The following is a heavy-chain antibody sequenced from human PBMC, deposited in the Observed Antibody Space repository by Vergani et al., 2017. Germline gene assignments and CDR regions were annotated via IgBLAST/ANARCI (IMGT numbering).Heavy chain of an antibody. CDR3: ARGSREDAFDI. J-gene: IGHJ3*02. Sequence: QVQLVQSGAEVKKPGSSVKVSCKASGGSISSGGYYWSWIRQHPGKGLEWIGYIYYSGSTYYNPSLKSRVTISVDTSKNQFSLKLSAVTAADTAVYYCARGSREDAFDIWGQGTMVTVSS. CDR2: IYYSGST. CDR1: GGSISSGGYY. D-gene: IGHD2-2*01. V-gene: IGHV4-31*03.